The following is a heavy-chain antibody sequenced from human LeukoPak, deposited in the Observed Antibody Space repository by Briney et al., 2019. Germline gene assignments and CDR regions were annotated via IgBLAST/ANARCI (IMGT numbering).Heavy chain of an antibody. J-gene: IGHJ3*02. Sequence: SETLSLTCTVSGGSISSYYWSWIRQPAGKGLEWIGRIYTSGSTNYNPSLKSRVTMSVDTSKNRFSLKLSSVTAADTAVYYCARDVYYYGSGTLFGDIWGQGTMVTVSS. CDR1: GGSISSYY. CDR2: IYTSGST. D-gene: IGHD3-10*01. CDR3: ARDVYYYGSGTLFGDI. V-gene: IGHV4-4*07.